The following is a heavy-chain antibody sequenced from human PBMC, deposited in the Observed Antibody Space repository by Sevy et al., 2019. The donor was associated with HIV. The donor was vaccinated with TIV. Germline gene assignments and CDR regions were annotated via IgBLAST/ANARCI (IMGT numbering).Heavy chain of an antibody. J-gene: IGHJ4*02. Sequence: GGSLRLSCTTSGFTLGDYAMRWVRQAPGKGLEWVGFMRSKAVAGATEYAASAKGRFTISTDDSKASAHLQMNSRRTEDTGVDYCSRSRLLGYTAMVPDYWGQGTLVTVSS. CDR1: GFTLGDYA. CDR3: SRSRLLGYTAMVPDY. V-gene: IGHV3-49*04. CDR2: MRSKAVAGAT. D-gene: IGHD5-18*01.